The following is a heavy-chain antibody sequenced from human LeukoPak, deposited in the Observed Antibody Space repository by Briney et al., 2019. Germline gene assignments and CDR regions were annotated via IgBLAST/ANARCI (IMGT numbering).Heavy chain of an antibody. CDR1: GFTFSSYA. Sequence: GRSLRLSCAASGFTFSSYAMHWVRQAPGKGLEWVAVISYDGSNKYYADSVKGRFTISRDNSKNTLYLQMNSLRAEDTALYHCAREGDYYGSGAFDYWGQGTLVTVSS. CDR2: ISYDGSNK. V-gene: IGHV3-30-3*01. CDR3: AREGDYYGSGAFDY. J-gene: IGHJ4*02. D-gene: IGHD3-10*01.